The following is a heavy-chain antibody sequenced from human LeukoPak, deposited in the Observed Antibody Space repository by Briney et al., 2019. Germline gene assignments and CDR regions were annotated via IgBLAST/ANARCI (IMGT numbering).Heavy chain of an antibody. J-gene: IGHJ3*02. Sequence: SQTLSLTCAISGDSVSSNSAAWNWIRQSPSRGLVWLGRTYYRSKWYNDDAVSVKSRITINPDTSKNQFSLQLNSVTPEDTAVYYCARDLVGIAAEQWFAFDIWGQGTMVTVSS. D-gene: IGHD6-13*01. CDR1: GDSVSSNSAA. V-gene: IGHV6-1*01. CDR2: TYYRSKWYN. CDR3: ARDLVGIAAEQWFAFDI.